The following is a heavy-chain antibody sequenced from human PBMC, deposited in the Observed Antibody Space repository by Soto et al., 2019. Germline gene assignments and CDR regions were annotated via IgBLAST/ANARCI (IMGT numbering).Heavy chain of an antibody. CDR3: ARDRSYCTNGVCYTVWQAFDI. J-gene: IGHJ3*02. D-gene: IGHD2-8*01. CDR2: IKQDGSEK. V-gene: IGHV3-7*03. CDR1: GFTFSSYW. Sequence: GGSLRLSCAASGFTFSSYWMSWVRQAPGKGLEWVANIKQDGSEKYYVDSVKGRFTISRDNAKNSLYLQMNSLRAEDTAVYYCARDRSYCTNGVCYTVWQAFDIWGQGTMVTVSS.